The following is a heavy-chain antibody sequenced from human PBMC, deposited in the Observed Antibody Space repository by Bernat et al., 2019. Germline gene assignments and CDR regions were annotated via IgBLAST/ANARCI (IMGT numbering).Heavy chain of an antibody. CDR2: ITGSADTT. V-gene: IGHV3-23*01. Sequence: EVQLLESGGGLVQPGGSLRLSCEASGFTFTDSGMSWVRQAPGKGREWVSTITGSADTTFYSDSVKGRFTMSRDNSKRTLYLQMNTLRAEDTATYYCAQEGELGSNVYFDYWGQGALVAVSS. J-gene: IGHJ4*02. CDR3: AQEGELGSNVYFDY. CDR1: GFTFTDSG. D-gene: IGHD3-16*01.